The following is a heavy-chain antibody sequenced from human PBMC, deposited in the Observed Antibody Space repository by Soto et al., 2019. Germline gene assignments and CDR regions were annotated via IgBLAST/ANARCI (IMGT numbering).Heavy chain of an antibody. CDR1: GVSFRSYG. V-gene: IGHV3-30*06. J-gene: IGHJ4*02. D-gene: IGHD3-22*01. CDR3: ARDIRAHYYDSSGSAPFDY. CDR2: ICYNGSDK. Sequence: PGGSMRLSCAASGVSFRSYGVHGLRQATGKGLEWVAVICYNGSDKKYADSVKGRFTISRDNSKNTLYLQMNSLRAEDTAVYYCARDIRAHYYDSSGSAPFDYWGQGTLVTVSS.